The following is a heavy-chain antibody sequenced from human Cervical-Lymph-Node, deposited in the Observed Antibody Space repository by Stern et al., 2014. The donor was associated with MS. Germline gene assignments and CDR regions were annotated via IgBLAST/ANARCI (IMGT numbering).Heavy chain of an antibody. CDR2: IYYGST. V-gene: IGHV4-59*01. Sequence: VQLVESGPGLVKPSETLSLTCAVSGDSISDYYWNWIRQPPGKGLEWIGYIYYGSTNYNPFLRSRATLSVDPSKNQFSLKLTSVTPADTAIYYCARWGTTVTFRTFDFWGQGTLVTVSS. D-gene: IGHD4-17*01. CDR1: GDSISDYY. CDR3: ARWGTTVTFRTFDF. J-gene: IGHJ4*02.